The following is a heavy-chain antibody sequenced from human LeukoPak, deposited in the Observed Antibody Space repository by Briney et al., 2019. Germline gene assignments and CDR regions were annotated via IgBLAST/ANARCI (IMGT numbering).Heavy chain of an antibody. CDR1: GGSFSGYY. D-gene: IGHD5-18*01. J-gene: IGHJ4*02. V-gene: IGHV4-34*01. Sequence: SETLSLTCAVYGGSFSGYYWSWIRQPPGKGLGWIGEINHSGSTNYNPSLKSRVTISVDTSKNQFSLKLSSVTAADTAVYYCARVLTVDTALDYWGQGTLVTVSS. CDR2: INHSGST. CDR3: ARVLTVDTALDY.